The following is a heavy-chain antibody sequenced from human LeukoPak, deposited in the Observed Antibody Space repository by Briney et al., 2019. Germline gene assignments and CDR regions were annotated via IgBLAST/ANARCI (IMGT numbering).Heavy chain of an antibody. Sequence: SGISWNSGRIGYADSVKGRFTISRDNAKISLFLKMNRLRGEDMAFYYCAKESYYDSSGSIEKWGPGSLVTVSS. CDR2: ISWNSGRI. J-gene: IGHJ4*01. V-gene: IGHV3-9*03. D-gene: IGHD3-22*01. CDR3: AKESYYDSSGSIEK.